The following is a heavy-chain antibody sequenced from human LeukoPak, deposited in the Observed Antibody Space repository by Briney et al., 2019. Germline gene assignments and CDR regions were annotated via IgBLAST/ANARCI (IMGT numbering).Heavy chain of an antibody. CDR1: GYTFTSYA. D-gene: IGHD4-17*01. J-gene: IGHJ4*02. CDR2: INAGNGNT. V-gene: IGHV1-3*03. Sequence: ASVKFSCKASGYTFTSYAMHWVRQAPGQRLAWMGWINAGNGNTKYSQEFQGRVTITRDTSASTAYMELSSLRSEDMAVYYCARAEVGDYVTPFDYWGQGTLVTVSS. CDR3: ARAEVGDYVTPFDY.